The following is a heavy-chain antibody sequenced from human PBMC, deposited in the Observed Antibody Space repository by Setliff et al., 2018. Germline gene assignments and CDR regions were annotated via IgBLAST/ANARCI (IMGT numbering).Heavy chain of an antibody. J-gene: IGHJ4*02. CDR1: GFTFSTYR. CDR3: ARTCSGSGCYAGLES. V-gene: IGHV3-33*08. Sequence: GGSLRLSCAASGFTFSTYRMHWVRQAPGKGLEWVAVIWADGVKKYHADSVKGRFTIPRDNSKNTLYLQMNSLRPEDTAVYYCARTCSGSGCYAGLESWGQGTPVTVSS. CDR2: IWADGVKK. D-gene: IGHD2-15*01.